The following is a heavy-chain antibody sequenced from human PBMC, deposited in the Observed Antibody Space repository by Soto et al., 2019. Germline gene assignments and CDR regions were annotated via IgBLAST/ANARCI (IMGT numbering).Heavy chain of an antibody. CDR3: AKDSRIVVVTAPYDY. CDR1: GFTFSSYG. Sequence: QVQLVESGGGVVQPGRSLRLSCAASGFTFSSYGMHWVRQAPGKGLEWVAVISYDGSNKYYADSVKGRFTISRDNSKNTLYLQMNSLRSEDTAVYYCAKDSRIVVVTAPYDYWGHGTLVTVSS. D-gene: IGHD2-21*02. J-gene: IGHJ4*01. CDR2: ISYDGSNK. V-gene: IGHV3-30*18.